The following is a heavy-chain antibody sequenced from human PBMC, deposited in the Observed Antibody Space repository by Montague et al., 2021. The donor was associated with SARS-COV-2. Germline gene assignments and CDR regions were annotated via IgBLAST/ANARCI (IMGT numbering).Heavy chain of an antibody. CDR3: ASPRDYYDSSGSDAFDI. CDR2: IYYSGST. J-gene: IGHJ3*02. Sequence: SETLSLTCTVSGGSISSSSYYWGWIRQPPGKGLEWIGCIYYSGSTYYNLSLKSRVTISVDTSKNQFSLKLSSVTAADTAVYYCASPRDYYDSSGSDAFDIWGQGTMVTVSS. D-gene: IGHD3-22*01. V-gene: IGHV4-39*01. CDR1: GGSISSSSYY.